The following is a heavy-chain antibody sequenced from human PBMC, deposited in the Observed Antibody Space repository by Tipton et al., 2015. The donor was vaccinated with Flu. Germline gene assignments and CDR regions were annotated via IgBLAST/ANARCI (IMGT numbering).Heavy chain of an antibody. D-gene: IGHD3-22*01. CDR1: EITFSSYW. CDR2: INQDGSEK. CDR3: ARAPASGWLADGFDI. V-gene: IGHV3-7*03. Sequence: SLRLSCAASEITFSSYWMSWVRQAPGKGLEWVANINQDGSEKYYVDSVRGRFTISGDNAKNSLFLHMSSLRAEDTAVYYCARAPASGWLADGFDIWGQGTMVTVSS. J-gene: IGHJ3*02.